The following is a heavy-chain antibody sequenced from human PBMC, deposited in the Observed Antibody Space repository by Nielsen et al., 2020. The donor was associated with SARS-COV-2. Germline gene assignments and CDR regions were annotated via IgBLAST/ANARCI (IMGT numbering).Heavy chain of an antibody. D-gene: IGHD3-22*01. CDR1: GGTFSSYA. CDR2: IIPIFGTA. Sequence: SVKVSCKASGGTFSSYAISWVRQAPGQGLEWMGGIIPIFGTANYAQKFQGRVTITADESTSTAYMELSSLRSEDTAVYYCARVFIYYDSSGYYSPLGYFDYWGQGTLVTVSS. V-gene: IGHV1-69*13. CDR3: ARVFIYYDSSGYYSPLGYFDY. J-gene: IGHJ4*02.